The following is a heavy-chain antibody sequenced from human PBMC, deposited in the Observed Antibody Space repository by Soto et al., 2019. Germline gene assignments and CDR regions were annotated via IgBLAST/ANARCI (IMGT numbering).Heavy chain of an antibody. CDR2: IYYGGSA. D-gene: IGHD2-8*01. CDR1: GGSLSSYY. V-gene: IGHV4-59*08. CDR3: ARGGHCTNGVCSALDY. Sequence: PSEAPSPPRTVSGGSLSSYYWNWIRPPPGKGLEWIGYIYYGGSANYNPSLKSRVTISVDTSKKQFSLKLSSVTAADTAVYYCARGGHCTNGVCSALDYWGQGTLVTVSS. J-gene: IGHJ4*02.